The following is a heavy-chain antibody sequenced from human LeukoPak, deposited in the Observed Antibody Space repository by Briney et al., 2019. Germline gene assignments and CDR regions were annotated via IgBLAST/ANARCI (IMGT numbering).Heavy chain of an antibody. D-gene: IGHD2-2*01. CDR1: GFTFSSYW. V-gene: IGHV3-7*01. CDR3: ARDGQQSSPYAYDY. J-gene: IGHJ4*02. Sequence: GGSLRLSCAASGFTFSSYWMNWVRQAPGKGLEWVANIKQDGSQKYYVDSVKGRFTISRDTSKNTLYLEMNSLRAEDTAIYYCARDGQQSSPYAYDYWGQGTLVTVSS. CDR2: IKQDGSQK.